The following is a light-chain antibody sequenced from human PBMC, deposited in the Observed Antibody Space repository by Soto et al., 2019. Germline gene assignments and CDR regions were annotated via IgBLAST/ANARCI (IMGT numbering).Light chain of an antibody. V-gene: IGKV3-15*01. CDR2: DAS. CDR1: QSVSSN. CDR3: QQYNNWTPFT. J-gene: IGKJ5*01. Sequence: EIVCTPFSTNLSLSRGERATLFCTASQSVSSNFAWYQQTPGQAPRLLIYDASTRATGIPARFSGSGSGTEFTLTISSCQSEDLAVYSFQQYNNWTPFTFGQGTRLEIK.